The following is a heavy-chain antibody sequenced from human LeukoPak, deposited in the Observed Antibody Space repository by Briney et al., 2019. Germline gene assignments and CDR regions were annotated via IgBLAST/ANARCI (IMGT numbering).Heavy chain of an antibody. CDR2: ISGSGGST. Sequence: AGGSLRLSCAASGFTFSSYATSWVRQAPGKGLEWVSAISGSGGSTYYADSVKGRFTISRDNSKNTLYLQMNSLRAEDTAVYYCAKDGAYYDFNWFDPWGQGTLVTVSS. V-gene: IGHV3-23*01. CDR3: AKDGAYYDFNWFDP. D-gene: IGHD3-3*01. J-gene: IGHJ5*02. CDR1: GFTFSSYA.